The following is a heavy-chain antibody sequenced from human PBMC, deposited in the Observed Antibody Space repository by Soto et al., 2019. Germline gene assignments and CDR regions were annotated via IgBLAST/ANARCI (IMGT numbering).Heavy chain of an antibody. Sequence: GASVKVSCKAAGYTFTGYYMHRVRQDPGPGLEWMGWINPKIGGTNYAQKFQGKVTMTRDTSISTAYMGLSRLRSDDTAVYYCARDRGYGSSNGCCNFDLWGHGTLVTVSS. J-gene: IGHJ4*01. V-gene: IGHV1-2*02. CDR1: GYTFTGYY. CDR2: INPKIGGT. D-gene: IGHD2-2*01. CDR3: ARDRGYGSSNGCCNFDL.